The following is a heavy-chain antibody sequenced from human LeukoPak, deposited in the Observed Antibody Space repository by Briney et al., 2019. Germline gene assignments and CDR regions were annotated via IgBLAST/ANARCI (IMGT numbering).Heavy chain of an antibody. V-gene: IGHV1-18*01. CDR2: ISAYNGNT. J-gene: IGHJ6*02. CDR3: ARDSSPHYYYGMDV. Sequence: GASVKVSCKASGYTFTSYGNSWVRQAPGQGLEWMGWISAYNGNTNYAQKLQGRVTMTTDTSTSTAYMELRSLRSDDTAVYYCARDSSPHYYYGMDVWGQGTTVTVSS. CDR1: GYTFTSYG.